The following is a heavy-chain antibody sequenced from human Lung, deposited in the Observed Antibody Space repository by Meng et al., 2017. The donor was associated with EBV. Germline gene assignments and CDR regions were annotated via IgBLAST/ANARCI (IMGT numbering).Heavy chain of an antibody. CDR2: IYYSGNT. J-gene: IGHJ5*02. Sequence: QLHLQESGPGLVKPSQTLSLTCTVSGDSIRSGGYYWSWIRQHPGKGLEWIGYIYYSGNTYYNPSLKSRVTISIDTSKNQFSLKLSSVTAADTAVYFCARATVVVPSGIYWFDPWGQGTLVTVSS. CDR1: GDSIRSGGYY. V-gene: IGHV4-31*03. D-gene: IGHD6-13*01. CDR3: ARATVVVPSGIYWFDP.